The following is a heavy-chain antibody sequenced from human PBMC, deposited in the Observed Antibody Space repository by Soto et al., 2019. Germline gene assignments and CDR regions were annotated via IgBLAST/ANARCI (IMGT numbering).Heavy chain of an antibody. CDR2: IYYSGST. CDR1: GGSISSYY. J-gene: IGHJ3*02. V-gene: IGHV4-59*08. CDR3: ARHSSPYGDGRGDAFDI. D-gene: IGHD4-17*01. Sequence: SETLSLTCTVSGGSISSYYWSWIRQPPGKGLEWIGYIYYSGSTNYNPSLKSRVTISVDTSKNQFSLKLSSVTAADTAVYYCARHSSPYGDGRGDAFDIWGQGTMVTVSS.